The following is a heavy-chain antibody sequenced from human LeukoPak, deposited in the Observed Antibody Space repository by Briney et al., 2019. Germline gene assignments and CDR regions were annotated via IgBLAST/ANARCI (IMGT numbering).Heavy chain of an antibody. CDR3: ASSRLELRDYYYMGV. CDR2: IYYSGST. D-gene: IGHD1-7*01. Sequence: SGTLSLTCTVSGGSISSSSYYWGWIRQPPGKGLEWIGSIYYSGSTYYNPSLKSRVTISVDTSKNQFSLKLSSVTAADTAVYYCASSRLELRDYYYMGVWGKGTTVTVSS. V-gene: IGHV4-39*01. CDR1: GGSISSSSYY. J-gene: IGHJ6*03.